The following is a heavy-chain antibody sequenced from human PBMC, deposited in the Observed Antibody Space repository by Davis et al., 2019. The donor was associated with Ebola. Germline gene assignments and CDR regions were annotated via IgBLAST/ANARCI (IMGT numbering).Heavy chain of an antibody. CDR2: IIPVFLTA. Sequence: AASVKVSCKASGGTFRSNVISWVRQAPGQGLEWMGGIIPVFLTANYTQKFQDRVTITADESTTTAYMEVSSLGSEDTAVYFCASRGSSWYYFDSWGQGTLLTVSS. CDR3: ASRGSSWYYFDS. V-gene: IGHV1-69*13. J-gene: IGHJ4*02. D-gene: IGHD6-13*01. CDR1: GGTFRSNV.